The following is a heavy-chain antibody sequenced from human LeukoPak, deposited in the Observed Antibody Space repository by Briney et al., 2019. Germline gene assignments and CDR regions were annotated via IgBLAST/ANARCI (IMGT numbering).Heavy chain of an antibody. J-gene: IGHJ3*02. CDR2: IIPIFGTA. V-gene: IGHV1-69*13. Sequence: ASVKVSCKASGGTFSSYAISWVRQAPGQGLEWMGGIIPIFGTANYAQKFQGRVTITADESTSTAYMELSSLRSDDTAVYYCARDQQQLVHGHDAFDIWGQGTMVTVSS. D-gene: IGHD6-13*01. CDR1: GGTFSSYA. CDR3: ARDQQQLVHGHDAFDI.